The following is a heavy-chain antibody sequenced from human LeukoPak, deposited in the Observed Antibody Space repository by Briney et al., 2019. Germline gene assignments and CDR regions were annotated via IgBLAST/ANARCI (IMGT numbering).Heavy chain of an antibody. CDR1: GGSISNKY. CDR2: IYYSGST. Sequence: SETLSLTCTVSGGSISNKYWSWIRQPPGKGLEWIGYIYYSGSTNYNPSLKSRVTISVDTSKNQFSLRLSSVTAADTAVYYCARGPYCGSDCYSVYYYYYMDVWGKGTTVTISS. V-gene: IGHV4-59*01. D-gene: IGHD2-21*02. J-gene: IGHJ6*03. CDR3: ARGPYCGSDCYSVYYYYYMDV.